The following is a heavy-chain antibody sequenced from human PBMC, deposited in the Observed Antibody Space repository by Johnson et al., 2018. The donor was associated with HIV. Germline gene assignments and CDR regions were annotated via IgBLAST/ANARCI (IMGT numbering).Heavy chain of an antibody. D-gene: IGHD2-15*01. Sequence: MLLVESGGGAVRPGGSLRLSCAASGFTFDDYDMSWVRQAPGKGLEWVSGITSSGRTTYYADSVKGRFTISRDNAKNSLYLQMNSLRAEDTALYYCARDGSGNAFDIWGQGTMVTVSS. CDR2: ITSSGRTT. J-gene: IGHJ3*02. V-gene: IGHV3-20*04. CDR3: ARDGSGNAFDI. CDR1: GFTFDDYD.